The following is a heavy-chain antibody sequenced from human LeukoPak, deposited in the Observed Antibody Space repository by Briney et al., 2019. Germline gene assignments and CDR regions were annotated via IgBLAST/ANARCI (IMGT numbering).Heavy chain of an antibody. D-gene: IGHD4-17*01. V-gene: IGHV3-30*18. J-gene: IGHJ1*01. CDR1: GFTFSSYG. Sequence: GGSLRLSCAASGFTFSSYGMHWVRQAPGKGLEWVAVVSYDGSKKYYADSVKGRFTISRDNSKNTLSLQMNSLRAEDTAVYYCAKVGYGDHSRRSEYFQHWGQGTLVTVSS. CDR3: AKVGYGDHSRRSEYFQH. CDR2: VSYDGSKK.